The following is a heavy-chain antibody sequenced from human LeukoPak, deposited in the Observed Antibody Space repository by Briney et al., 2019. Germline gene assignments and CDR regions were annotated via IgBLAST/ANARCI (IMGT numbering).Heavy chain of an antibody. Sequence: SETLSLTCTVSGGSISSYYWSWIRQPPGKGPEWIGTIYYSGSTYYNPSLERRVTISVDTSKNQFSLKLSSVTAADTAVYYCARRGRYFALNWGQGTLVTVSS. CDR1: GGSISSYY. CDR2: IYYSGST. CDR3: ARRGRYFALN. J-gene: IGHJ4*02. V-gene: IGHV4-39*01. D-gene: IGHD3-9*01.